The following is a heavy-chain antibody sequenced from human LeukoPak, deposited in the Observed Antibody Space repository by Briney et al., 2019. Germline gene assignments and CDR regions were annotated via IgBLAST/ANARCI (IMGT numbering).Heavy chain of an antibody. J-gene: IGHJ3*02. CDR3: ARRDGFGAIDFAFDI. CDR1: GYSFTSHW. D-gene: IGHD3-10*01. Sequence: GESLKISCKGSGYSFTSHWITWVRQMPGKGLEWMGRIDPSDSYTNYSPSFQGHVTISADKSISTAYLQWSGLKASDTAMYYCARRDGFGAIDFAFDIWGQGTMVTVSS. CDR2: IDPSDSYT. V-gene: IGHV5-10-1*01.